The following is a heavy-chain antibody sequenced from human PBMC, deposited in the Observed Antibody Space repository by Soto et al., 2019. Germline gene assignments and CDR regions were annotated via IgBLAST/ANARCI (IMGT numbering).Heavy chain of an antibody. CDR2: IGTAGDT. D-gene: IGHD6-6*01. Sequence: EVQLVESGGGLVQPGGSLRLSCAASGFTFSSYDMHWARQATGKGLEWVSAIGTAGDTYYPVSVKGRFTISRENAKNSMYLQMNSLRAGDTAVYYCARRGSSQGAFDIWGQGTMVNVSS. V-gene: IGHV3-13*01. CDR1: GFTFSSYD. CDR3: ARRGSSQGAFDI. J-gene: IGHJ3*02.